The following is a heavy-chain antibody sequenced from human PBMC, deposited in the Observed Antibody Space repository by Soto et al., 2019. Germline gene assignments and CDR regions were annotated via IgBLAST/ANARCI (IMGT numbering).Heavy chain of an antibody. CDR2: IYYGGSA. J-gene: IGHJ4*02. V-gene: IGHV4-4*02. CDR3: ARLEGDYGYFDY. CDR1: GGSISSINW. Sequence: PSETLSLTCAVSGGSISSINWWSWVRQPPGKGLEWIGEIYYGGSANYNPSLKSRVTISVDTSKNQFSLKLSSVTAADTAVYYCARLEGDYGYFDYWGQGTLVTVSS. D-gene: IGHD4-17*01.